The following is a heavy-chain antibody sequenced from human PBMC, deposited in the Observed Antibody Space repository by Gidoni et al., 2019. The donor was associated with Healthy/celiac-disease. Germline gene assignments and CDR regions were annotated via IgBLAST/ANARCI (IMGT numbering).Heavy chain of an antibody. CDR2: ISSSSSYI. D-gene: IGHD2-21*02. Sequence: EVQLVESGGGLVQPGGSLRLSCAASGFTFSSYSMNWVRQAPGKGLEWVSSISSSSSYIYYADSVKGRFTISRDNAKNSLYLQMNSLRAEDTAVYYCARVPLAYCGGDCGWFDPWGQGTLVTVSS. CDR3: ARVPLAYCGGDCGWFDP. J-gene: IGHJ5*02. CDR1: GFTFSSYS. V-gene: IGHV3-21*01.